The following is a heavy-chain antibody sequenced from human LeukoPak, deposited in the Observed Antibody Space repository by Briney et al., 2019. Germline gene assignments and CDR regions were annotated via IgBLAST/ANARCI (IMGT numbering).Heavy chain of an antibody. V-gene: IGHV3-48*04. CDR3: ARDVLGGSSSAGGY. D-gene: IGHD6-13*01. CDR2: ISSSSSTI. J-gene: IGHJ4*02. Sequence: GGSLRLSCAASGFRFSTYWMSWVRQAPGKGLEWVSYISSSSSTIYYADSVKGRFTISRDNAKNSLYLQMNSLRAEDTAVYYCARDVLGGSSSAGGYWGQGTLVTVSS. CDR1: GFRFSTYW.